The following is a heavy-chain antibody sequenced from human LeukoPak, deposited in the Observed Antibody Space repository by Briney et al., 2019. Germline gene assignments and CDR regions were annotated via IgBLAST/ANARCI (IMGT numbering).Heavy chain of an antibody. D-gene: IGHD3-16*01. CDR3: AKQPFSDDYYFDY. V-gene: IGHV3-23*01. CDR1: GFTFRNYA. J-gene: IGHJ4*02. CDR2: TSGGGGST. Sequence: PGGSLRLPCAASGFTFRNYAMSWVRQAPGKGLEWVSGTSGGGGSTYYADSVRGRFTMSRDNSKNTLYLQMNSLRAEDTAVYYCAKQPFSDDYYFDYWGQGTLVTVSS.